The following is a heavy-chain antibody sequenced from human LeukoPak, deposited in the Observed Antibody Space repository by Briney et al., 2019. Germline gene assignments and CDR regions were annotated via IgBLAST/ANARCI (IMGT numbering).Heavy chain of an antibody. CDR2: ITGSGVKT. J-gene: IGHJ4*02. Sequence: PGGSLRLSCAASGFTFSNYAMRWVRQAPGKGLEWVAGITGSGVKTAYADSVKGRFTISRDNSKNTLYLQMNSLRAEDTAVYYCAKGSASGTYYFGYWGQGILVFVSS. CDR1: GFTFSNYA. CDR3: AKGSASGTYYFGY. V-gene: IGHV3-23*01. D-gene: IGHD1-7*01.